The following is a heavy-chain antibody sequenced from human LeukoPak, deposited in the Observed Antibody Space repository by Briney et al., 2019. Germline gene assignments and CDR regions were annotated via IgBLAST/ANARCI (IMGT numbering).Heavy chain of an antibody. V-gene: IGHV1-18*01. D-gene: IGHD3-10*01. J-gene: IGHJ5*02. Sequence: ASVKVSFKASGYTFTSYGISWVRQAPGQGLDGMGCISAYNGNKNNAQKLQGRDTMTTDTSTSTAYMELRRLRSDDTAVYYCARDGDTMVRGGPYNWFDPWGQGTLVTVSS. CDR1: GYTFTSYG. CDR2: ISAYNGNK. CDR3: ARDGDTMVRGGPYNWFDP.